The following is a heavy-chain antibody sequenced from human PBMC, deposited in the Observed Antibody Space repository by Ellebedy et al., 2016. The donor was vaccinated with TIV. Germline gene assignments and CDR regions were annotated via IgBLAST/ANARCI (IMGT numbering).Heavy chain of an antibody. Sequence: GGSLRLSCAASRFTFSSYAMSWVRQAPGKGLEWVSIISGSGTNTYYADSVKGRFTISRDNSKNTLYLQMNSLRAEDTAVYYCARLHSHYCISSSCYFDYWGQGTLVTVSS. V-gene: IGHV3-23*01. D-gene: IGHD2-2*01. CDR2: ISGSGTNT. J-gene: IGHJ4*02. CDR1: RFTFSSYA. CDR3: ARLHSHYCISSSCYFDY.